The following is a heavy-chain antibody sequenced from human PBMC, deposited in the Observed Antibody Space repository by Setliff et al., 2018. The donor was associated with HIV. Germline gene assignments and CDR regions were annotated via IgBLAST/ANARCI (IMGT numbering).Heavy chain of an antibody. J-gene: IGHJ3*02. V-gene: IGHV4-34*01. CDR3: ARLVWTGYGSRASDI. CDR1: GGSISGYY. CDR2: INHSGST. D-gene: IGHD5-12*01. Sequence: SETLSLTCTVSGGSISGYYWSWIRQPPGKGLEWIGEINHSGSTNYNPSLKSRVTISIDTSKTQFSLKLTSVTTADTAVYYCARLVWTGYGSRASDIWGQGTVVTVSS.